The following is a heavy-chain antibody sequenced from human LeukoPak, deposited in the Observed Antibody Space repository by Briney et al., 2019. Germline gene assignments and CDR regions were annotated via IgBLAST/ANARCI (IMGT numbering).Heavy chain of an antibody. J-gene: IGHJ4*02. Sequence: PSETLSLTCTVSGYSISSGYYWGCIRPPPGKGLEGIGSIYHSGSTYYNPSLKSRVTLSVDTSKNQFSLKLSSVTAADTAVYYCAGGPMGGTTSFDFWGQGPLATVS. D-gene: IGHD3-16*01. CDR3: AGGPMGGTTSFDF. CDR1: GYSISSGYY. CDR2: IYHSGST. V-gene: IGHV4-38-2*02.